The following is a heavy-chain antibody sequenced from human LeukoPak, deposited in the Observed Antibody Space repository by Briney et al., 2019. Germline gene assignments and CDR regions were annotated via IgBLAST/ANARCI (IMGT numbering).Heavy chain of an antibody. CDR1: GFTFDDYA. CDR2: ISWNSGSI. CDR3: AKAIGRGGMEWLLGAFDI. V-gene: IGHV3-9*03. D-gene: IGHD3-3*01. J-gene: IGHJ3*02. Sequence: GGSLRLSCAASGFTFDDYAMHWVRQAPGKGLEWVSGISWNSGSIGYADSVQGRFTISRDNTKNILYLQMNSLRAEDMALYYCAKAIGRGGMEWLLGAFDIWGQGTMVTVSS.